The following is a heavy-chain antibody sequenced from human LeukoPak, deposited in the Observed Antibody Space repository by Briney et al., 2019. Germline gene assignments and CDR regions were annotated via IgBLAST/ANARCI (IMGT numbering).Heavy chain of an antibody. Sequence: GGSLRLSCAASGFTFSSYWMSWVRQAPEKGLEWVANIKQDGSEKYYVDSVKGRFTISRDNAKNSLYLQMNSLRAEDTAVYYCARYPRARQDIVVVPAAMPFDYWGQGTLVTVSS. CDR1: GFTFSSYW. J-gene: IGHJ4*02. V-gene: IGHV3-7*03. D-gene: IGHD2-2*01. CDR3: ARYPRARQDIVVVPAAMPFDY. CDR2: IKQDGSEK.